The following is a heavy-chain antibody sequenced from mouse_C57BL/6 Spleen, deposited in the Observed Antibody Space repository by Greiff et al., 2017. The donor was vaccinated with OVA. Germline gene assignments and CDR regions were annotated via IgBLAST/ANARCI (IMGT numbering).Heavy chain of an antibody. CDR1: GYTFTSYW. Sequence: QVQLQQPGAELVKPGASVQMSCKASGYTFTSYWITWVKQRPGQGLEWIGDIYPGSGSTNYNEKFKSKATLTVDTSSSPAYMQLSSSTSEDAAVEDCARRGYDHDYFDYWGQGTTLTVSS. CDR2: IYPGSGST. V-gene: IGHV1-55*01. J-gene: IGHJ2*01. D-gene: IGHD2-4*01. CDR3: ARRGYDHDYFDY.